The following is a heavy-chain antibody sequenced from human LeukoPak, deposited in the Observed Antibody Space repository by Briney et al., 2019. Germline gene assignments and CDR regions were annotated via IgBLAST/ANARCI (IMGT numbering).Heavy chain of an antibody. CDR3: ARDSRQQLLDY. Sequence: PGGSLRLSCAASGFTFSSYEMNWVRQTPGKGLEWLSYISSSGGTIYYADSVKGRFTISRDNAQNSLYLQMNGLRAEDKAVYYCARDSRQQLLDYWGQGTLVTVSS. V-gene: IGHV3-48*03. J-gene: IGHJ4*02. CDR1: GFTFSSYE. CDR2: ISSSGGTI. D-gene: IGHD4-11*01.